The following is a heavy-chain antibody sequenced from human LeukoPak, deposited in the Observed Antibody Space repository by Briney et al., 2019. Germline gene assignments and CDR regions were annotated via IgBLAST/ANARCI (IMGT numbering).Heavy chain of an antibody. CDR1: NGSMTSDSYY. D-gene: IGHD2-2*03. CDR2: IFYSGKT. V-gene: IGHV4-39*02. Sequence: SETLSLTCSVSNGSMTSDSYYWAWVRQPPGKGLEWTGSIFYSGKTYYSASLKSRVTVSLDTSKKNFSLRLSSVTAADTAVYYCARLWIVATWFDAWGQGALVTVSS. CDR3: ARLWIVATWFDA. J-gene: IGHJ5*02.